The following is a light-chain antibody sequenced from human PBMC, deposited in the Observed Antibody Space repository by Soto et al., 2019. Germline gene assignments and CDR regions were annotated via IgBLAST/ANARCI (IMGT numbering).Light chain of an antibody. Sequence: QSALTQAASVSGSPGQSITISCTGTSSDVGGYNYVSWYQQHPGKAPKLMIYEVSNRPSGVSNRFSGSKSGNTASLTISGLQAEDEADYYCSSYTTSSTHWVFGGGTQLTVL. CDR1: SSDVGGYNY. CDR2: EVS. CDR3: SSYTTSSTHWV. J-gene: IGLJ3*02. V-gene: IGLV2-14*01.